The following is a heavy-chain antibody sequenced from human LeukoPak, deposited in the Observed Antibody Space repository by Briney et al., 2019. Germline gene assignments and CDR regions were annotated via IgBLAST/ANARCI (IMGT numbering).Heavy chain of an antibody. CDR3: ARDRRDGYNLPTHFDY. CDR1: GGSISSYY. CDR2: IYYSGST. D-gene: IGHD5-24*01. Sequence: SETLSLTCTVSGGSISSYYWSWIRQPPGKGLEWIGYIYYSGSTNYNPSLKSRVTISVDTSKYQFSLKLSSVTAADTAVYYCARDRRDGYNLPTHFDYWGQGTLVTVSS. V-gene: IGHV4-59*01. J-gene: IGHJ4*02.